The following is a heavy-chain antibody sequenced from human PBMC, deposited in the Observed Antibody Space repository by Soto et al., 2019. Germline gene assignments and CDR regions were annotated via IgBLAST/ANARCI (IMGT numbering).Heavy chain of an antibody. CDR1: GFSLSTSGMC. Sequence: SGPTLVNPTQTLTLTCTFSGFSLSTSGMCVSWIRQPPGKALEWLALIYWDDDKRYSPSLKSRLTITKDTSKNQVVLTMTNMDPVDTATYYCAHRAGYSSGWYPRPFDYWGQGTLVTVSS. D-gene: IGHD6-19*01. J-gene: IGHJ4*02. CDR2: IYWDDDK. CDR3: AHRAGYSSGWYPRPFDY. V-gene: IGHV2-5*08.